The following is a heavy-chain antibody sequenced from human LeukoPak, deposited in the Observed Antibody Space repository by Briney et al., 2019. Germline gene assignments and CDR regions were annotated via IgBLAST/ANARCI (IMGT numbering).Heavy chain of an antibody. V-gene: IGHV3-7*03. Sequence: GGSLRLSCAASGFPFNAYWMTWVRQAPGKGLEWVANIRQDGDTKYYVDSVKGRFTISRNNAMNSLYLQMNSLRAEDTAIYYCARSLPYGTTWYGRSDFWGQGTLVTVSS. CDR3: ARSLPYGTTWYGRSDF. J-gene: IGHJ4*02. D-gene: IGHD6-13*01. CDR2: IRQDGDTK. CDR1: GFPFNAYW.